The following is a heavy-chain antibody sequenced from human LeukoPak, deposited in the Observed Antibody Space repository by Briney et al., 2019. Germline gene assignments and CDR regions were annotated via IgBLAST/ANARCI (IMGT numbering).Heavy chain of an antibody. V-gene: IGHV1-8*01. D-gene: IGHD6-13*01. CDR2: RDPNSGRT. CDR3: ARGPVSTHGMDV. Sequence: GASVEVSCKASGYTFTNYDINWVRQATGQGLEWMGWRDPNSGRTGFAQKFQGRLTMTADTSISTAYMELSSLTSDDTAVHYCARGPVSTHGMDVWGQGTTVTVSS. CDR1: GYTFTNYD. J-gene: IGHJ6*02.